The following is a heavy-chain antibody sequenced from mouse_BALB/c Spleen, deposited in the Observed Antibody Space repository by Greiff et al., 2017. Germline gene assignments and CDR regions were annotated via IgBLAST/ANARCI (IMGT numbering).Heavy chain of an antibody. CDR1: GYTFTDYE. J-gene: IGHJ4*01. D-gene: IGHD2-10*01. V-gene: IGHV1-15*01. Sequence: QVQLQQSGAELVRPGASVTLSCKASGYTFTDYEMHWVKQTPVHGLEWIGAIDPETGGTAYNQKFKGKATLTADKSSSTAYMELRSLTSEDSAVYYCTRWAYWAMDYWGQGTSVTVSS. CDR3: TRWAYWAMDY. CDR2: IDPETGGT.